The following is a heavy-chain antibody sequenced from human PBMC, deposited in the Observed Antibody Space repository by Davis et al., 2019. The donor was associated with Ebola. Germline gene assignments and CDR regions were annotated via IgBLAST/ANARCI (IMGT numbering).Heavy chain of an antibody. D-gene: IGHD5-24*01. CDR2: ISSSSSYT. Sequence: GESLKISCAASGFTFSNYYMNWIRQAPGKGLEWVSYISSSSSYTNYADSVKGRFTISRDNAKNSLYLQMNSLRDEDTAVYYCARGKMATIPDYFDYWGQGTLVTVSS. V-gene: IGHV3-11*06. CDR1: GFTFSNYY. CDR3: ARGKMATIPDYFDY. J-gene: IGHJ4*02.